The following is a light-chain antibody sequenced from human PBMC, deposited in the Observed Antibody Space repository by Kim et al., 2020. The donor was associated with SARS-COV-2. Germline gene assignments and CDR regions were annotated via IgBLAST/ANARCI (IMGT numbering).Light chain of an antibody. V-gene: IGLV3-1*01. CDR3: QAWDSSTFYVV. Sequence: SPGQTARITCSGDKVGDKYACWYQQKPGQSPVLVIYQDSKRPSGIPERFSGSNSGNTATLTISGTQAMDEADYYCQAWDSSTFYVVFGGGTKVTVL. CDR1: KVGDKY. CDR2: QDS. J-gene: IGLJ2*01.